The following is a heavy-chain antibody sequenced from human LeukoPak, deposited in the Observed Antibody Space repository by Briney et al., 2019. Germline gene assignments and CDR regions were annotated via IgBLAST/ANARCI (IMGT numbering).Heavy chain of an antibody. V-gene: IGHV1-69*05. D-gene: IGHD3-10*01. CDR2: IIPIFGTA. J-gene: IGHJ5*02. CDR3: ARGGYYGSGYDWFDP. CDR1: GGTFSSYA. Sequence: GSSVTVSCKASGGTFSSYAISWVRQAPGQGLEWMGGIIPIFGTANYAQKFQGRVTITTDESTSTAYMELSSLRSEDTAVYYCARGGYYGSGYDWFDPWGQGTLVTVSS.